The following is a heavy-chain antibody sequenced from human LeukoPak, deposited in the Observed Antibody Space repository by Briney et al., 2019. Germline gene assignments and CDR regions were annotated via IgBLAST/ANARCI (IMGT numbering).Heavy chain of an antibody. V-gene: IGHV4-59*01. D-gene: IGHD3-22*01. J-gene: IGHJ3*02. CDR1: GGSISSYY. CDR2: IYYSGST. CDR3: ARVLDYYDSSGYSYGAFDI. Sequence: SETLSLTCTVSGGSISSYYWSWIRQPPGKGLEWIGYIYYSGSTNYNPSLKGRVTISVDTSKHQFSLKLSSVTAADTAVYYSARVLDYYDSSGYSYGAFDIWGQGTMVTVSS.